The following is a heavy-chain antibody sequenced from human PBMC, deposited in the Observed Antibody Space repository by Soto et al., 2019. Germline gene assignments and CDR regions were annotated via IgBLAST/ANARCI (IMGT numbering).Heavy chain of an antibody. CDR3: AKSCYGSESLDGMDV. CDR2: ISGSGGST. D-gene: IGHD3-10*01. J-gene: IGHJ6*02. CDR1: GFTFSSYA. V-gene: IGHV3-23*01. Sequence: GSLRLSCAASGFTFSSYAMSWVRQAPGKGLEWVSAISGSGGSTYYADSVKGRFTISRDNSKSTLYLQMNSLRAEDTAVYYCAKSCYGSESLDGMDVWGQGTTVTVSS.